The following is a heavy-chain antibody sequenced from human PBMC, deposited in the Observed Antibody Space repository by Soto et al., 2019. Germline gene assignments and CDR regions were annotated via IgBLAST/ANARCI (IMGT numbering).Heavy chain of an antibody. CDR2: IYPGDSDT. J-gene: IGHJ4*02. Sequence: PGESLKISCKGSGYSFTSYWIGWVRQMPGKGLEWMGIIYPGDSDTRYSPSFQGQVTISADKSISTAYLQWSSLKASDTAMYYCARGILEGAAGTNFDYWGQGTLVTVSS. CDR3: ARGILEGAAGTNFDY. V-gene: IGHV5-51*01. CDR1: GYSFTSYW. D-gene: IGHD6-13*01.